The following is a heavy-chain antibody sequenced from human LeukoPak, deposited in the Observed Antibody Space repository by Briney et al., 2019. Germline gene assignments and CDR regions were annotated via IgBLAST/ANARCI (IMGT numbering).Heavy chain of an antibody. D-gene: IGHD1-14*01. CDR2: IYSGGST. CDR1: GFTVSSNY. J-gene: IGHJ5*02. CDR3: ARTDNRGWFDP. V-gene: IGHV3-53*01. Sequence: GGSLRLSCAASGFTVSSNYMSWVRQAPGKGLEWVSVIYSGGSTYYADSVKGRFTISRDNSKNTLYLQMNSLRAEDTAVYYCARTDNRGWFDPWGQGTLVTVSS.